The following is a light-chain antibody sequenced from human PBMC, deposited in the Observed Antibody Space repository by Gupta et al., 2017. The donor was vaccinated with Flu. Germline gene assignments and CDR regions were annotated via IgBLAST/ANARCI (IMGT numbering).Light chain of an antibody. CDR1: SSDVGGYNY. V-gene: IGLV2-14*01. Sequence: SALPQPVSVPGPPGQSITISCTGTSSDVGGYNYVSWYQQHPGKAPKVMIYEVSNRPAGVSIRFSGSESGNTSSLTISELEEEDEADYYCSANTSSSTLVFGTGTKVTVL. J-gene: IGLJ1*01. CDR3: SANTSSSTLV. CDR2: EVS.